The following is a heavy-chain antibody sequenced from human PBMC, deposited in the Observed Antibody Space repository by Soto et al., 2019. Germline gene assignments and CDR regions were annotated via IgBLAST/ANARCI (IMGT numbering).Heavy chain of an antibody. J-gene: IGHJ5*02. CDR2: IVVGSGNT. V-gene: IGHV1-58*02. CDR3: AAGSFSSWRNNWFDP. Sequence: QMQLVQSGPEVKKPGTSVKVSCKASGFTFTSSAMQWVRQARGQRLEWIGWIVVGSGNTNYAQKFQERVTITRDMYTSTAYMELSSLRSEDTAVYYCAAGSFSSWRNNWFDPLGQGTLVTVSS. CDR1: GFTFTSSA. D-gene: IGHD6-13*01.